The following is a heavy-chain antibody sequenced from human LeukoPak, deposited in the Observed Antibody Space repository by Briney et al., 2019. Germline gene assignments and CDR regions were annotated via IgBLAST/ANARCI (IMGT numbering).Heavy chain of an antibody. CDR2: IDKDGSVR. D-gene: IGHD7-27*01. J-gene: IGHJ6*02. Sequence: GGSLRLPYVASGFSFSDSWMSWVRQAPGKGLEWVADIDKDGSVRDYVDSVKGRFTISRDNAKNSLYLQMDSLRAEDTAVYYCATYTNWVAGDVWGQGTTVSVSS. V-gene: IGHV3-7*01. CDR3: ATYTNWVAGDV. CDR1: GFSFSDSW.